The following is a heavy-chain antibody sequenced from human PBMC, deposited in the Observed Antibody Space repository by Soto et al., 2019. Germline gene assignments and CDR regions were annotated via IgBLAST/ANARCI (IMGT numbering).Heavy chain of an antibody. Sequence: SETLSLTCTVSGGSISSYYWSWFRQPPGKGLEWIGYIYYSGSTNYNPSLKSRVTISVDTSKNQFSLKLSSVTAADTAVYYCERGPYGDYPLSFDYWGQGTLVTVSS. J-gene: IGHJ4*02. CDR3: ERGPYGDYPLSFDY. CDR2: IYYSGST. CDR1: GGSISSYY. V-gene: IGHV4-59*01. D-gene: IGHD4-17*01.